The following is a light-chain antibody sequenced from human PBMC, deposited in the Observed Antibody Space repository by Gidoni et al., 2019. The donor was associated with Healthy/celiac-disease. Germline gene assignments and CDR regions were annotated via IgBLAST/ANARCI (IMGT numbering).Light chain of an antibody. V-gene: IGKV3-20*01. Sequence: IVLTQSPATLSSSPGERSTLSCRASQSVSSSYLYWYQQKPGQAPRLLIYGASGRATGIPDRFSGSGSGTDFTLTISRLEPEDFAVYYCQQYGSSPWTFGQGTKVEIK. CDR3: QQYGSSPWT. CDR1: QSVSSSY. CDR2: GAS. J-gene: IGKJ1*01.